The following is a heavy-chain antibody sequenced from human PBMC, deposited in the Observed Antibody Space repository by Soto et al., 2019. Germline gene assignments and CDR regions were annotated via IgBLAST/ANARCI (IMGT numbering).Heavy chain of an antibody. J-gene: IGHJ4*02. CDR3: ARRTYYSDSSGKDYFDY. Sequence: SETLSLTCSVSGGSLSGYSWSWIRQPPGKGLEYIGYVYYRGTTNYNPSLESRVTISVDTSKNQFSLKLTSVTAADTAVYYCARRTYYSDSSGKDYFDYWGQGTLVTVSS. D-gene: IGHD3-22*01. CDR1: GGSLSGYS. CDR2: VYYRGTT. V-gene: IGHV4-59*01.